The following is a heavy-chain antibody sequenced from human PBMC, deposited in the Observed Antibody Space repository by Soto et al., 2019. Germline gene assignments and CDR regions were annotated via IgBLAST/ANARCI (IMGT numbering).Heavy chain of an antibody. Sequence: SETLSLTCAVFGGSFSGYHWSWIRQPPGKGLERIGEINHRESTNYNPSLKSRVTISVDTSKNQFSLKLNSVTAADTAVYYCARGADPHVRPPFDSWGQGTLVTVSS. CDR1: GGSFSGYH. CDR2: INHREST. CDR3: ARGADPHVRPPFDS. D-gene: IGHD1-1*01. V-gene: IGHV4-34*01. J-gene: IGHJ4*02.